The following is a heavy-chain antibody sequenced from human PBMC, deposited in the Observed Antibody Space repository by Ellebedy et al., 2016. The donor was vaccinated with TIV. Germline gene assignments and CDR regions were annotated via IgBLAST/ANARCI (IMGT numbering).Heavy chain of an antibody. CDR2: IIPIFGTG. J-gene: IGHJ4*02. CDR3: ARAPGPNFYFDF. V-gene: IGHV1-69*13. Sequence: AASVKVSCKASGGTFRSFPISWVRQAPGQGLEWMGGIIPIFGTGNYAQKFQGRVTITADESTSTAYMELSSLTSEDTAVYYCARAPGPNFYFDFWGQGTLVTVSS. D-gene: IGHD1-14*01. CDR1: GGTFRSFP.